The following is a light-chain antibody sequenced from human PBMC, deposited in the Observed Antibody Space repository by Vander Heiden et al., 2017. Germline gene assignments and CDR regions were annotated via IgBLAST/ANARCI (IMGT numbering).Light chain of an antibody. CDR3: QQSYSTPPT. CDR2: AAS. Sequence: DIQMTQSPSSLSASVGDRVTITCRASQSISSYLNWYQQKPGKAPKLLIYAASSLQSGVPSRFSGSGPGTDFTLTISSLQPEDFATYYCQQSYSTPPTFSGGTKVEIK. CDR1: QSISSY. J-gene: IGKJ4*01. V-gene: IGKV1-39*01.